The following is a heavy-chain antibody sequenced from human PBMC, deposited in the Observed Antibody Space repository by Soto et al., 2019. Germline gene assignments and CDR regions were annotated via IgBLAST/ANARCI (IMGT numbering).Heavy chain of an antibody. V-gene: IGHV3-33*01. J-gene: IGHJ4*02. Sequence: QVQLVESGGGVVQPGRSLRLSCAASGFTFSGLGMHWVRQAPGKGLEWVAVIRYDGSNIYYADAVKGRFTIPRDNSKDALYLQMNSLRADDTAVYYCARDGVGHTTFFGYFDYWGQGTLDTVSS. CDR2: IRYDGSNI. CDR3: ARDGVGHTTFFGYFDY. D-gene: IGHD1-26*01. CDR1: GFTFSGLG.